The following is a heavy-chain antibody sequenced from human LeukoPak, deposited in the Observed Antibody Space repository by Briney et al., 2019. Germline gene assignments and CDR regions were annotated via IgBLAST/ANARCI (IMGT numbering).Heavy chain of an antibody. CDR3: VRDLILTWTPGDDFDH. Sequence: GGSLRLSCAASGFTFSGYWMHWVRQAPGKGLEWVARINERGSVISYADSVRGRFTTSGENARNAVYLQMDSLRAEDTAVYYCVRDLILTWTPGDDFDHWGQGTLVTVSS. J-gene: IGHJ4*02. D-gene: IGHD3-16*01. CDR1: GFTFSGYW. CDR2: INERGSVI. V-gene: IGHV3-74*01.